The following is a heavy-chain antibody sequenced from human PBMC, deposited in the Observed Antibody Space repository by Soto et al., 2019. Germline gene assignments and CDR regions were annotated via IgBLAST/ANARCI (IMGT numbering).Heavy chain of an antibody. Sequence: HVRLQESGPGLVRPSQTLSLTCTLSGGSISDNDYYWSWIRQSPGVGLEWLGYIYTSGGTSYNPSIKGRLSISADTSSYRFSLKLSSVTAADTAVYFCARGEVRGAFDIWGPGTKVYVSS. J-gene: IGHJ3*02. D-gene: IGHD3-10*01. CDR3: ARGEVRGAFDI. CDR2: IYTSGGT. CDR1: GGSISDNDYY. V-gene: IGHV4-30-4*01.